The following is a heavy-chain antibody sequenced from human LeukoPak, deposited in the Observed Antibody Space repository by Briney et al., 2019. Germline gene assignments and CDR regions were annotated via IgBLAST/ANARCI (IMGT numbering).Heavy chain of an antibody. CDR1: GGSFSGYY. V-gene: IGHV4-34*01. D-gene: IGHD2/OR15-2a*01. J-gene: IGHJ3*02. CDR3: ARQSYEYRTFDI. CDR2: INHSGST. Sequence: SETLSLTCAVYGGSFSGYYWSWIRQPPGKGLEWIGEINHSGSTNYNPSLKSRVTISVDTSKNQFSLKLSSVTAADTAVYYCARQSYEYRTFDIWGQGTMVTVSS.